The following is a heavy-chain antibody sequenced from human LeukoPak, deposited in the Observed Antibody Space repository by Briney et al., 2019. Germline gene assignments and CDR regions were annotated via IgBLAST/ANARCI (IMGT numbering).Heavy chain of an antibody. J-gene: IGHJ3*02. CDR2: IDTTSYK. CDR1: GFTFSTHG. D-gene: IGHD3-10*01. V-gene: IGHV3-21*01. Sequence: GGSVRLSCAASGFTFSTHGMNWVRQAPGKGLEWVSFIDTTSYKYYADSVKGRFTISRDNAKNSLYLQMNSLRADDTAFYYCARGRSITILRGVAMSDGFDIWGQGTMVTVSS. CDR3: ARGRSITILRGVAMSDGFDI.